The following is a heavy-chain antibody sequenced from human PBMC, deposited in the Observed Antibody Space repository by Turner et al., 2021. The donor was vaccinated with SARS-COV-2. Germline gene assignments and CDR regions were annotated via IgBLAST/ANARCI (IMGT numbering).Heavy chain of an antibody. CDR3: AGQLWLRGAFDI. Sequence: QVQLQESGPGLVKPSETLSLTCTVSGGSISSYYWSWIRQPPGKGLEWIGNIYYSGSTYYNSSLKSRVTISVDTSKNQFSLKLSSVTAADTAVYYCAGQLWLRGAFDIWGQGTMVTVSS. CDR2: IYYSGST. D-gene: IGHD5-18*01. J-gene: IGHJ3*02. CDR1: GGSISSYY. V-gene: IGHV4-59*06.